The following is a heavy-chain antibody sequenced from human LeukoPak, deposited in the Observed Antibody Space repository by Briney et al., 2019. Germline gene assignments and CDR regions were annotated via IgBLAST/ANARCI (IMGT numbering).Heavy chain of an antibody. Sequence: SETLSLTCTVSGGSISSYYWSWIRQPAGKRLEWIGRLYTSGSTNYNPSLKSRVSMSVDTSKNQFSLKLSSVTAADTAMYYCARDQRVSGGTYYSDYWGQGTLVTVSS. CDR3: ARDQRVSGGTYYSDY. CDR2: LYTSGST. D-gene: IGHD2-8*02. J-gene: IGHJ4*02. CDR1: GGSISSYY. V-gene: IGHV4-4*07.